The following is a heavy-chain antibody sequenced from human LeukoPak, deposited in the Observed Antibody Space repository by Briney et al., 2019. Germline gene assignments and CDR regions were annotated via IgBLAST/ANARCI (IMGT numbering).Heavy chain of an antibody. J-gene: IGHJ5*02. CDR3: ARGDGEVAGGTENWFDP. CDR1: GYTFTSNY. Sequence: ASVKVSCKASGYTFTSNYMHWVRQAPGQGLEWMGIINPSGGSTSYAQKFQGRVTMTRDMSTSTVYMDQSNLRSEDTAIYYCARGDGEVAGGTENWFDPWGQGTLVIVSS. D-gene: IGHD6-13*01. V-gene: IGHV1-46*01. CDR2: INPSGGST.